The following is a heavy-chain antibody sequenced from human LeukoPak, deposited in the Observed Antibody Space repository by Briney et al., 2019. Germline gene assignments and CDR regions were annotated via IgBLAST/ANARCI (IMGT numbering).Heavy chain of an antibody. CDR1: GGSLSSYN. D-gene: IGHD3/OR15-3a*01. Sequence: SETLSLTCTVSGGSLSSYNWSWIRQPPGKGLEWIGYIYYSGSTKYNPSLKSRVTTSVDTSKKQFSLKLSSVTAADTAVYYCARGGGLGYYYYYMDVWGKGTTVTISS. CDR3: ARGGGLGYYYYYMDV. V-gene: IGHV4-59*01. J-gene: IGHJ6*03. CDR2: IYYSGST.